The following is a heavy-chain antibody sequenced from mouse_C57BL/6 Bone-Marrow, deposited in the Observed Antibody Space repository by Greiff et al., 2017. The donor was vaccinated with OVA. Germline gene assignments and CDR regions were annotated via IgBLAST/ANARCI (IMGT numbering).Heavy chain of an antibody. CDR1: GFTFSDSG. J-gene: IGHJ4*01. Sequence: EVKLQESGGGLVQPGGSLKLSCAASGFTFSDSGMAWVRQAPRKGPELVAFISKLAYSLYYAATVTGRFTISRGNVKNTLYLEMSSLRSEDTAMYYCARFPYYYGSSPYAMDDWGQGTSVTVSS. V-gene: IGHV5-15*01. CDR3: ARFPYYYGSSPYAMDD. CDR2: ISKLAYSL. D-gene: IGHD1-1*01.